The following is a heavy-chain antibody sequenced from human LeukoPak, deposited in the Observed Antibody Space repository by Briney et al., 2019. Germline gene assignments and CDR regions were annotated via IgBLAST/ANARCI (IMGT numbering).Heavy chain of an antibody. CDR1: GFTFSSYA. CDR2: ISSNGGST. CDR3: ARAPRGAVAGYYFDY. Sequence: PGGSLRLSCAASGFTFSSYAMHWVRQAPGKGLEYVSAISSNGGSTYYANSVKGRFTISRDNSKNTLYLRMGSLRADDMAVYYCARAPRGAVAGYYFDYRGQGTLVTVSS. D-gene: IGHD6-19*01. J-gene: IGHJ4*02. V-gene: IGHV3-64*01.